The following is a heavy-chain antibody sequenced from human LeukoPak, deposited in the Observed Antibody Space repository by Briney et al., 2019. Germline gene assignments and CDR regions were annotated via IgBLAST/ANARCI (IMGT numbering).Heavy chain of an antibody. V-gene: IGHV3-7*01. Sequence: GGSLRLSCVASGFNISPFWMTWVRQAPDKGLEWVANIRGDGSRLYYVDSVKGRFTISSDNAKNSLYLQMSNLRADDTSVYYCARDRNCSSDRCYDAFDIWGQGTMVTVSS. J-gene: IGHJ3*02. CDR3: ARDRNCSSDRCYDAFDI. CDR1: GFNISPFW. D-gene: IGHD2-15*01. CDR2: IRGDGSRL.